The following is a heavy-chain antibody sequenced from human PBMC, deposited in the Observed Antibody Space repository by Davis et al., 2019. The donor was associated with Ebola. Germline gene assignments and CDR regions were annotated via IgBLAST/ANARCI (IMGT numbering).Heavy chain of an antibody. CDR3: AAGFYDYGFSFDP. D-gene: IGHD4-17*01. CDR1: GYTFKNYA. CDR2: ISAYNGNT. V-gene: IGHV1-18*01. J-gene: IGHJ5*02. Sequence: ASVKVSCKASGYTFKNYAISWVRQAPGQGLEWMGWISAYNGNTNYAQILQGRVTMTTDTSTGTAYMELSSLRSEDTAVYYCAAGFYDYGFSFDPWGQGTLVTVSS.